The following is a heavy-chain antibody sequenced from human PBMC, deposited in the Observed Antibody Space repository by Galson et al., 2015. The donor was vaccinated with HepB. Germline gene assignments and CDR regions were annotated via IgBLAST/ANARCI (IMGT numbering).Heavy chain of an antibody. CDR2: ISTTSSYT. CDR3: ARYPRGDCGGSDCYESRHGMDV. J-gene: IGHJ6*02. V-gene: IGHV3-11*03. CDR1: GFPFSDFY. D-gene: IGHD2-21*02. Sequence: SLRLSCAASGFPFSDFYMTWIRQAPGKGLEWISYISTTSSYTRYAASVQGRFTISRDNAKSSLYLRMSGLRVEDTAIHYCARYPRGDCGGSDCYESRHGMDVWGQGTTVTVSS.